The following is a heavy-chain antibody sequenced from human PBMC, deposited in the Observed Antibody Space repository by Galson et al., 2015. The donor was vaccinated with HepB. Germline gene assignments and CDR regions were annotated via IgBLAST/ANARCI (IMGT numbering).Heavy chain of an antibody. CDR3: AKDLGVGDYFDTSDFSYGVVGAFHV. Sequence: SLRLSCAAAGFSFDRYAMSWVRQAPGKGLEWVSTVSYSGKSTHYADSVKGRFITSRDNSKNTVSLQMNSLRAEDTAVYYCAKDLGVGDYFDTSDFSYGVVGAFHVWGQGTTVTVSS. D-gene: IGHD5/OR15-5a*01. CDR2: VSYSGKST. J-gene: IGHJ3*01. CDR1: GFSFDRYA. V-gene: IGHV3-23*01.